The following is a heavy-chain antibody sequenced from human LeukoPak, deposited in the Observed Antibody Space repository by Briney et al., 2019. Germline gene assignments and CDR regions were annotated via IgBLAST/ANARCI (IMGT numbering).Heavy chain of an antibody. Sequence: PGGSLRLSCAASGFTFSSYEMHWVRQAPGKGLEGVSYISSSGSTIYYADSVKGRLTISRENAKNSLYVQMNRLRGEDTGVYYCARDYGVSSPFDSWGQGTLVTVSS. J-gene: IGHJ4*02. CDR3: ARDYGVSSPFDS. D-gene: IGHD4-17*01. CDR1: GFTFSSYE. CDR2: ISSSGSTI. V-gene: IGHV3-48*03.